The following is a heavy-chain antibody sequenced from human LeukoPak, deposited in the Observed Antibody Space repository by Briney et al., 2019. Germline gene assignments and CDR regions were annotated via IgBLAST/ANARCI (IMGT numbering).Heavy chain of an antibody. J-gene: IGHJ4*02. V-gene: IGHV4-34*01. CDR2: INHSGST. CDR3: AGRFDY. Sequence: PSGTLSLTCAVYGGSFSGYYWSWIRQPPGKGLEWIGEINHSGSTNYNPSLKSRVTISVDTSKNQFSLKLSSVTAADTAVYYCAGRFDYWGQGTLVTVSS. CDR1: GGSFSGYY.